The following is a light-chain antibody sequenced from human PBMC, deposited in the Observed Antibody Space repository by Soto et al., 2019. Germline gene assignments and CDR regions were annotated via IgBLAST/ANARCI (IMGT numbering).Light chain of an antibody. J-gene: IGKJ3*01. Sequence: DIQMTQSPSSVSASVGDRVTITCRASQGITRRLAWYQQKPGKAPKLLIYAASSLQSGVPSRFSGSGSGTEFPLTISSLQPQDFATYYCQQANSFPFTFGPGTKVDIK. CDR1: QGITRR. CDR2: AAS. V-gene: IGKV1-12*01. CDR3: QQANSFPFT.